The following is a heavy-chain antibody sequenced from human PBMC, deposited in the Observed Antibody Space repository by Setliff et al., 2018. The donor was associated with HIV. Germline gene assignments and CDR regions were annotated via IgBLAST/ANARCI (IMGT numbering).Heavy chain of an antibody. CDR2: IHTTGST. J-gene: IGHJ3*02. CDR3: AREDIAVASAFDS. D-gene: IGHD6-19*01. CDR1: GDSISSGSYY. Sequence: PSETLSLTCSVSGDSISSGSYYWSWIRLPAGKGREWIGQIHTTGSTNYNPSLKSRVTISIDTSKNQFSLKLSSVTAADTAVYYRAREDIAVASAFDSWGQGTMVTVSS. V-gene: IGHV4-61*09.